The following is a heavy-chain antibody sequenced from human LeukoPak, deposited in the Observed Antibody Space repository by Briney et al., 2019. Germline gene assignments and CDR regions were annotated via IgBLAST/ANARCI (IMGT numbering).Heavy chain of an antibody. D-gene: IGHD4-23*01. CDR2: IYTSGST. J-gene: IGHJ4*02. V-gene: IGHV4-61*02. CDR1: GGSISSGSYY. Sequence: PSETLSLTCTVSGGSISSGSYYWSWIRQPAGKGLEWIGRIYTSGSTNYNPSLKSRVTISVDTSKNQFSLKLSSVTAADTAVYCCASTTTVVTLSGFDYWGQGTLVTVSS. CDR3: ASTTTVVTLSGFDY.